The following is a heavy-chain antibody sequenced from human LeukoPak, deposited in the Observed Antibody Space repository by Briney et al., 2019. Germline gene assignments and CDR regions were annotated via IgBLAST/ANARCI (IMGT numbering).Heavy chain of an antibody. CDR3: ARGGRGDYVYQH. J-gene: IGHJ1*01. D-gene: IGHD4-17*01. CDR1: GFTFSSYS. V-gene: IGHV3-21*01. CDR2: ISSSSYI. Sequence: PGGSLRLSCAASGFTFSSYSMNWVRQAPGKGLEWVLSISSSSYIYYADSVKGRFTISRDNAKNSLYLQMNSLRAEDTAVYYCARGGRGDYVYQHWGQGTLVTVSS.